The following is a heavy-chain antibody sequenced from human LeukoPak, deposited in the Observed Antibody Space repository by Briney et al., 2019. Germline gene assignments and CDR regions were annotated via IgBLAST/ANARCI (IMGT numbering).Heavy chain of an antibody. D-gene: IGHD3-22*01. J-gene: IGHJ1*01. V-gene: IGHV3-74*01. CDR3: ARAPSEIGGYYPEYFRH. CDR2: IKSDGST. CDR1: GFTFSSYW. Sequence: GGSLRLSCAASGFTFSSYWMHWVRQAPGKGLVWVSRIKSDGSTNYADSVKGRFTISRDNAKNTVSLQMNSLRAEDTGVYYCARAPSEIGGYYPEYFRHWGQGTLVAVSS.